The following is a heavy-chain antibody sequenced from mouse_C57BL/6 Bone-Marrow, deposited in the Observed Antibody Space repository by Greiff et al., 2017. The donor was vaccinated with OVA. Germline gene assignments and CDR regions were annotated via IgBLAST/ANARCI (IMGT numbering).Heavy chain of an antibody. D-gene: IGHD3-3*01. V-gene: IGHV6-6*01. CDR1: GFTFSDAW. CDR2: IRNKANNHAT. CDR3: TRGGPWGWFAY. Sequence: EVKVEESGGGLVQPGGSMKLSCAASGFTFSDAWMDWVRQSPEKGLEWVAEIRNKANNHATYYAESVKGRFTISRDDSKSSVYLQMNSLRAEDTGIYYCTRGGPWGWFAYWGQGTLATVSA. J-gene: IGHJ3*01.